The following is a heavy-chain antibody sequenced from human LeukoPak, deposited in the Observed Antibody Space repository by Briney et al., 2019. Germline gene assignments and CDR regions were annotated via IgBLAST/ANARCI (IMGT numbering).Heavy chain of an antibody. CDR3: AKDIGWFGELLGLFDY. D-gene: IGHD3-10*01. CDR2: ISYDGSNK. V-gene: IGHV3-30*18. Sequence: PGGSLRLSCAASGFTFSSYGMHWVRQAPGKGLEWVAVISYDGSNKYYADSVKGRFTISRDNSKNTLYLQMNSLRAEDTAVYYCAKDIGWFGELLGLFDYWGQGTLVTVSS. J-gene: IGHJ4*02. CDR1: GFTFSSYG.